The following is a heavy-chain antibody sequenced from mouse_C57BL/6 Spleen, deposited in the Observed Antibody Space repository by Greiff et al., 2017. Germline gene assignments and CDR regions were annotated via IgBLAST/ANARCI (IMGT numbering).Heavy chain of an antibody. V-gene: IGHV1-69*01. J-gene: IGHJ4*01. CDR2: IDPSDSYT. CDR3: ARGGYGSSPLAMGY. D-gene: IGHD1-1*01. Sequence: QVQLQQPGAELVMPGASVKLSCKASGYTFTSYWMHRVKQRPGQGLEWIGEIDPSDSYTNYNQKLKGKSTLAVDKSSSTAYMQLSSLTSEDSAVYYCARGGYGSSPLAMGYWGQGNSVNVSA. CDR1: GYTFTSYW.